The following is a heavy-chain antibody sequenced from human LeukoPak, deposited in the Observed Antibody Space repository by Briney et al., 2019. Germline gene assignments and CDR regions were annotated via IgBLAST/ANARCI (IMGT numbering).Heavy chain of an antibody. CDR3: ARLDCGGGCYSSYFDY. D-gene: IGHD2-21*02. CDR1: GYTFTSYG. CDR2: ISAYNGNT. J-gene: IGHJ4*02. V-gene: IGHV1-18*01. Sequence: ASVKVSCKASGYTFTSYGISWVRQGPGQGLEWMGWISAYNGNTNYAQKLQGRVTMTTDTSTSTAYMELRSLRSDDTAVYYCARLDCGGGCYSSYFDYWGQGTLVTVSS.